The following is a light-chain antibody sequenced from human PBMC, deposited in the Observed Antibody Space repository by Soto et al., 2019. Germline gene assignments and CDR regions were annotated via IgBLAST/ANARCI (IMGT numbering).Light chain of an antibody. J-gene: IGKJ3*01. CDR2: AAS. CDR1: QGISSY. Sequence: AIRMTQSPSSLSASTGDRVTITCRASQGISSYLAWYQQKPGKAPKLLIYAASTLQSGVPSRFSGSGSGTDFTLTISCLQSEDFATYYCQQSYSYPLTFVPGPKVDIK. V-gene: IGKV1-8*01. CDR3: QQSYSYPLT.